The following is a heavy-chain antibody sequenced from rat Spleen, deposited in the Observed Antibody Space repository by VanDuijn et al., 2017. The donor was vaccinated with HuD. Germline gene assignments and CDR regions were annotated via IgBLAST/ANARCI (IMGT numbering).Heavy chain of an antibody. CDR3: ARRHYGYTDYFDY. CDR2: IDSGGVNS. J-gene: IGHJ2*01. D-gene: IGHD1-9*01. Sequence: EVQLVESGGGLVQPGRSMKLSCAASGFTFSSFQMAWVRQAPTKGLEWVASIDSGGVNSYFRDSVKGRFTISRDNAKSTLSLQMDSLRSEETATYYCARRHYGYTDYFDYWGQGVMVTVSS. CDR1: GFTFSSFQ. V-gene: IGHV5S11*01.